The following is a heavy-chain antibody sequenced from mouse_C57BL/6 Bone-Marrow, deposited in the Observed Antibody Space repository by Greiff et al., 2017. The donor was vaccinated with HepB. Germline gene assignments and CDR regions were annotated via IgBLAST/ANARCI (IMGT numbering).Heavy chain of an antibody. CDR1: GYTFTSYW. Sequence: QVHVKQPGAELVKPGASVKLSCKASGYTFTSYWMHWVKQRPGQGLEWIGMIHPNSGSTNYNEKFKSKATLTVDKSSSTAYMQLSSLTSEDSAVYYCARNYYGRLGYFDVWGTGTTVTVSS. CDR2: IHPNSGST. J-gene: IGHJ1*03. CDR3: ARNYYGRLGYFDV. D-gene: IGHD1-2*01. V-gene: IGHV1-64*01.